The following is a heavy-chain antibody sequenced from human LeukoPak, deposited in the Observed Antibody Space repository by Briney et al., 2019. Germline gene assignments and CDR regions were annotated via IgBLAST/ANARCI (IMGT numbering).Heavy chain of an antibody. CDR2: FDPEDGET. CDR3: ATDLLRSRSYAFDL. V-gene: IGHV1-24*01. CDR1: GYTLTELS. J-gene: IGHJ3*01. Sequence: GASVKVSCKVSGYTLTELSMHWVRQAPGKGLEWMGGFDPEDGETIYAQKFQGRVTMTEDTSTDTAYMELSSLRSEDTAVYYCATDLLRSRSYAFDLWGQGTMVTVSS. D-gene: IGHD2/OR15-2a*01.